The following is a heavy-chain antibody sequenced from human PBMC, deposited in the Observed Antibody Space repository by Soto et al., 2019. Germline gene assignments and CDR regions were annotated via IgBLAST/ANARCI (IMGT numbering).Heavy chain of an antibody. J-gene: IGHJ6*02. V-gene: IGHV1-18*04. Sequence: WASVKVSCKASGYTFTSYGISWVRQAPGQGLEWMGWISAYNGNTNYAQKLQGRVTMTTDTSTSTAYMELRSLRSDDTAVYYCAREGVWGDYYYYGMDVWGQGTTVTVSS. CDR2: ISAYNGNT. CDR3: AREGVWGDYYYYGMDV. CDR1: GYTFTSYG. D-gene: IGHD3-16*01.